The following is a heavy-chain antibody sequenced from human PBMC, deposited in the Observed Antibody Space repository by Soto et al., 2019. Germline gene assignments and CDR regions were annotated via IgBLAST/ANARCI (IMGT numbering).Heavy chain of an antibody. CDR2: IYYSGTT. CDR3: ARHPISYYYYYMDV. V-gene: IGHV4-59*08. Sequence: SETLSLTCTVAGVSISSYYWSWIRQPPGKGLEWIGYIYYSGTTNYNPSLTSRVTISVDTSKNQFSLKLSSVTAADTAVYYCARHPISYYYYYMDVWGKGTTVTVSS. J-gene: IGHJ6*03. CDR1: GVSISSYY.